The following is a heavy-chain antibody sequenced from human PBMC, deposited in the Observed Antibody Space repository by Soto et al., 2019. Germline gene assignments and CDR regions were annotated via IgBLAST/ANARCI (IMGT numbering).Heavy chain of an antibody. Sequence: QVQLQQWGAGLLKPSETLSLTCGVYGGSFSGYYWSWIRQPPGKGLEWIGEINHSGSTNYNPSLKSRVTILVDTSTDQSSLKLSSVTAAETAVYYCARGAGSGWDYYYYGMDVWGQGTTVTVSS. CDR1: GGSFSGYY. V-gene: IGHV4-34*01. CDR2: INHSGST. D-gene: IGHD6-19*01. CDR3: ARGAGSGWDYYYYGMDV. J-gene: IGHJ6*02.